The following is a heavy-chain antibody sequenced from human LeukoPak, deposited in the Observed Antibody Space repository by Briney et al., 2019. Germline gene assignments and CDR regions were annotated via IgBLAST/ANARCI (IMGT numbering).Heavy chain of an antibody. CDR1: GFTVSSNY. CDR2: IFRGGTT. J-gene: IGHJ6*02. Sequence: PGGSLRLSCAASGFTVSSNYMSWVRQAPGKGLEWVSVIFRGGTTYYADSVKGRFTISRDNSKNTLYLQMNSLRAEDTAVYYCAREGNYYDMDVWGQGTTVTVSS. V-gene: IGHV3-53*01. CDR3: AREGNYYDMDV.